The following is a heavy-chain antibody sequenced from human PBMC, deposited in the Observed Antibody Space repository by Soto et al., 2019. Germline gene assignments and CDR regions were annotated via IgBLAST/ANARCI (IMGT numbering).Heavy chain of an antibody. CDR3: ARGGRGYSYGYRVYYGMDV. CDR2: INHSGST. CDR1: GGSFSGYY. D-gene: IGHD5-18*01. V-gene: IGHV4-34*01. J-gene: IGHJ6*02. Sequence: SETLSLTCAVYGGSFSGYYWSWIRQPPGKGLEWIGEINHSGSTNYNPSLKSRVTISVDTSKNQFSLKLSSVTAAGTAVYYCARGGRGYSYGYRVYYGMDVWGQGTTVTVSS.